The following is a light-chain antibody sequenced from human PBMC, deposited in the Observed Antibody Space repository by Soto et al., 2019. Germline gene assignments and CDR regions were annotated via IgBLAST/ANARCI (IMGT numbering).Light chain of an antibody. CDR2: KAS. V-gene: IGKV1-5*03. CDR1: QTISSW. J-gene: IGKJ1*01. Sequence: DIQMTQSPSTLSGSVGDRVTITCRPSQTISSWLAWSQHKPGKAPKLLIYKASTLKSGVPARVSRSGSGTELTLTTSSRQPDDFATHYCQHYNRYSEAFGQGTNVDNK. CDR3: QHYNRYSEA.